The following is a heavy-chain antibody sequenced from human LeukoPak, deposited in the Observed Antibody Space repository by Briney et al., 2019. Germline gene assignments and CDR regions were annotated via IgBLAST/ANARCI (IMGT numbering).Heavy chain of an antibody. J-gene: IGHJ5*02. CDR1: GYTFTSYG. D-gene: IGHD6-19*01. CDR2: VSGHNGDT. Sequence: ASVKVSCKASGYTFTSYGVTWVRQAPGQGLEWMGWVSGHNGDTDYAQKFQGRVTMTRDTSITTAYMELSRLRSDDTAMYYCARVVAGNWFDPWGQGTLVTVSS. CDR3: ARVVAGNWFDP. V-gene: IGHV1-2*02.